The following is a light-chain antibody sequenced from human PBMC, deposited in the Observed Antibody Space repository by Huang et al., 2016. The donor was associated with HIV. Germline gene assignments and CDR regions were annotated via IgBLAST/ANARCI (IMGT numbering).Light chain of an antibody. Sequence: DIQMTQSPSSLSASVGDRVTIPCRASQDIANYLVWFQQKPGQSPKSLIYAASTLLSGVPSKFSGSGSGTDSTLTINDLQPEDFVTYYCQQYNSFPLTFGQGTRLEIK. CDR1: QDIANY. CDR2: AAS. J-gene: IGKJ2*01. V-gene: IGKV1-16*02. CDR3: QQYNSFPLT.